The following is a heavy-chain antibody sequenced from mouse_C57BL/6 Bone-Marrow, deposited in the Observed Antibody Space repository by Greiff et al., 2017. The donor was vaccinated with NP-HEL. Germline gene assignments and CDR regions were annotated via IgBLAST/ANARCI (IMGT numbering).Heavy chain of an antibody. CDR3: ASPFDY. CDR1: GYTFTSYW. CDR2: IDPSDSYT. V-gene: IGHV1-59*01. J-gene: IGHJ2*01. Sequence: QVQLQQPGAELVRPGTSVKLSCKASGYTFTSYWMHWVKQRPGQGLEWIGVIDPSDSYTNYNQKFKGKATLTVDTSSSTAYMQLSSLTSEDSVVYYCASPFDYWGQGTTLTVSS.